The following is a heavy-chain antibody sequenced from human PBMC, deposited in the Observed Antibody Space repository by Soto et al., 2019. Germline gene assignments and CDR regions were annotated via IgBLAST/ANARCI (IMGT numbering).Heavy chain of an antibody. CDR2: IKQDGSEK. V-gene: IGHV3-7*01. CDR1: GFTFSSYW. CDR3: ARDGLRVLRLGLSR. Sequence: GGSLRLSCAASGFTFSSYWMSWVRQAPGKGLEWVANIKQDGSEKYYVDSVKGRFTISRDNAKNSLYLQMNSLRAEDTAVYYCARDGLRVLRLGLSRWGQGTLVTVSS. J-gene: IGHJ4*02. D-gene: IGHD3-16*01.